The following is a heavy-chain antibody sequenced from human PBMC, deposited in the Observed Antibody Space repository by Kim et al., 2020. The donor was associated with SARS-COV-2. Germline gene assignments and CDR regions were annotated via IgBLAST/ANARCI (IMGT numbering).Heavy chain of an antibody. CDR1: GGSISSSSYY. CDR2: IYYSGST. V-gene: IGHV4-39*07. J-gene: IGHJ6*02. CDR3: AGPRRTPTYYYGSGSYPPHLGAMDV. Sequence: SETLSLTCTVSGGSISSSSYYWGWIRQPPGKGLEWIGSIYYSGSTYYNPSLKSRVTISVDTSKNQFSLKLSSVTAADTAVYYCAGPRRTPTYYYGSGSYPPHLGAMDVWGQGTTVTVSS. D-gene: IGHD3-10*01.